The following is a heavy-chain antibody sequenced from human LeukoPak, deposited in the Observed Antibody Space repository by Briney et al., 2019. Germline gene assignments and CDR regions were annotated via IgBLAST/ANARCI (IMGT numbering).Heavy chain of an antibody. D-gene: IGHD5-18*01. Sequence: GGSLRLSCAASGFTFSSYSTNWVRQAPGKGLEWVSSISSSSSYIYYADSVKGRFTISRDNAKNSLYLQMNSLRAEDTAVYYCARAPTMVTTYYFDYWGQGTLVTVSS. CDR3: ARAPTMVTTYYFDY. CDR2: ISSSSSYI. J-gene: IGHJ4*02. CDR1: GFTFSSYS. V-gene: IGHV3-21*01.